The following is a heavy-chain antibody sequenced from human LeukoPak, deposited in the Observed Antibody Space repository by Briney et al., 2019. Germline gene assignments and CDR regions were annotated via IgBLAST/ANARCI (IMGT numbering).Heavy chain of an antibody. V-gene: IGHV3-48*03. J-gene: IGHJ4*02. CDR1: GFTFSIYE. D-gene: IGHD4-11*01. CDR2: VSTSGRTI. CDR3: AIDWGRGLQSDY. Sequence: GESLRLSCAASGFTFSIYEMNWVRQAPGKGLELVSYVSTSGRTIYYADSVKGRFTISRDNAKNSLYLQMNSLRAEDTALYYCAIDWGRGLQSDYWGQGTLVTVSS.